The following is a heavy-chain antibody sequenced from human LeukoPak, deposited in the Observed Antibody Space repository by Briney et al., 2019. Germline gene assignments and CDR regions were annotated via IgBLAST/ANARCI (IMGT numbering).Heavy chain of an antibody. V-gene: IGHV5-51*01. Sequence: GESLKISCKGSGYSFTSYWIGGVRQMPGKGLEWMGIIYPGDSDTRYSPSFQGQVTISADKSISTAYLQWSSLKASDTAMYYCARRGPGYYDSSGYFDYWGQGTLVTVSS. CDR1: GYSFTSYW. CDR2: IYPGDSDT. J-gene: IGHJ4*02. CDR3: ARRGPGYYDSSGYFDY. D-gene: IGHD3-22*01.